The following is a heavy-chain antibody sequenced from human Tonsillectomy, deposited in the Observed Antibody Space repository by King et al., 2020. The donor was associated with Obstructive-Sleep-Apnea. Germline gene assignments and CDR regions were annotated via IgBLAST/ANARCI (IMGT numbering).Heavy chain of an antibody. CDR1: GFTFSNYA. J-gene: IGHJ4*02. V-gene: IGHV3-30-3*01. CDR2: ISYDGSNK. CDR3: AGHDY. Sequence: QLVQSGGGVVQPGRSLRLSCAASGFTFSNYAMYGVRQAPGKGLDGVAVISYDGSNKYCADSVKGRFTISRDNSKNTLYLQMNSLRAEDTAVYYCAGHDYWGQGTLVTVSS.